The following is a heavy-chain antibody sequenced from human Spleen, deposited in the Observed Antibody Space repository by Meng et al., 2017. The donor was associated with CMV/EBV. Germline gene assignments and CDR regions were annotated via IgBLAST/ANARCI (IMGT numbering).Heavy chain of an antibody. J-gene: IGHJ4*02. CDR2: LSSSSSYI. D-gene: IGHD4-17*01. Sequence: VQHGGSGVLYVSLGLSLSCPCAALCFNCSYYSMNWVRPGQGKELVWVSYLSSSSSYIYYADTVKGRFTITRDNAKTPLYLQMNSLRAEDTAVYYCARARDGDYDYWGQGTLVTVSS. V-gene: IGHV3-21*05. CDR1: CFNCSYYS. CDR3: ARARDGDYDY.